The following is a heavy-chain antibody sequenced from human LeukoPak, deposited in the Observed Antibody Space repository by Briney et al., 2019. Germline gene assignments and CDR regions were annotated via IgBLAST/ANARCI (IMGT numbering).Heavy chain of an antibody. CDR2: IYYSGST. D-gene: IGHD3-22*01. CDR3: ARYQGTYYYDSSGYRNDAFDI. Sequence: SETLSLTCTVSGGSISSYYWSWIRQPPGKGLEWIGYIYYSGSTNYNPSLKSRVTISVDTSKNQFSLKLSSVTAADTAVYYCARYQGTYYYDSSGYRNDAFDIWGQVTMVTVSS. J-gene: IGHJ3*02. CDR1: GGSISSYY. V-gene: IGHV4-59*01.